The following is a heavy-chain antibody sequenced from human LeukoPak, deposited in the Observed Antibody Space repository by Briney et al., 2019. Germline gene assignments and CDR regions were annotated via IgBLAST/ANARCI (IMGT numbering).Heavy chain of an antibody. V-gene: IGHV1-8*03. CDR1: GYTFTSYD. Sequence: GASVKVSCKASGYTFTSYDINWVRQATGQGLEWMGWMNPNSGNTGYAQKFQGRVTITRNTSISTAYMELSSLRSEDTAVYYCARGQGYSSSALIDYWGQGTLVTVSS. CDR3: ARGQGYSSSALIDY. D-gene: IGHD6-13*01. CDR2: MNPNSGNT. J-gene: IGHJ4*02.